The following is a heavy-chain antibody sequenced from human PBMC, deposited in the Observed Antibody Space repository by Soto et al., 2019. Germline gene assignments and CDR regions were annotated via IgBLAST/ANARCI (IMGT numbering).Heavy chain of an antibody. D-gene: IGHD3-9*01. CDR1: GYIFTGYH. CDR2: INPNSGDT. V-gene: IGHV1-2*02. J-gene: IGHJ6*02. CDR3: ARDARGTRGFDEMDI. Sequence: QVHLVQSGAEVKKPGASVKVSCKASGYIFTGYHIHWVRQAPGRGLEWMGWINPNSGDTEYAQNFQGRVTMNRDTSFNVVYMEMSGLMSDDSAVYYCARDARGTRGFDEMDIWGQGTTVTGSS.